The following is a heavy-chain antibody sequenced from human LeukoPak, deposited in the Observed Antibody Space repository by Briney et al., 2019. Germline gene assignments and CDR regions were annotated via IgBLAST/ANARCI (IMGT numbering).Heavy chain of an antibody. CDR1: GGSFSGYY. CDR2: IYYSGST. Sequence: SETLSLTCAVYGGSFSGYYWSWIRQPPGKGLEWIGYIYYSGSTNYNPSLKSRVTISVDTSKNQFSLKLSSVTAADTAVYYCARGQFSSIAARPLVIPFDYWGQGTLVTVSS. J-gene: IGHJ4*02. CDR3: ARGQFSSIAARPLVIPFDY. V-gene: IGHV4-59*01. D-gene: IGHD6-6*01.